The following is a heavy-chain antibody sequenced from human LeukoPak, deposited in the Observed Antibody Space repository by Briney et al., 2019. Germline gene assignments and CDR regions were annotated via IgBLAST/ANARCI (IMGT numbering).Heavy chain of an antibody. V-gene: IGHV3-33*06. CDR2: IWYGGSNK. D-gene: IGHD3-10*01. CDR3: AKDFGYYGSGSFDY. CDR1: GFTFSSYG. J-gene: IGHJ4*02. Sequence: GGSLRLSCAASGFTFSSYGMHWVRQAPGKGLEWVAVIWYGGSNKYYADSVKGRFTISRDNSKNTLYLQMNSLRAEDTAVYYCAKDFGYYGSGSFDYWGQGTLVTVSS.